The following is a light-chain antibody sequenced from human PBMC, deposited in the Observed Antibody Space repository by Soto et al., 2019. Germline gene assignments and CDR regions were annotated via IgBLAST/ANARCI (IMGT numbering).Light chain of an antibody. J-gene: IGKJ5*01. Sequence: DSQMTQSPSSLSASVGDRVTITCRASQGISSFVAWYQQKPGKVPRLRSSGASTLQSGVPSRFSGSGSGTDFTLTIASLQPEDGATYYCQKYSSVITFGQGTRLEIK. V-gene: IGKV1-27*01. CDR3: QKYSSVIT. CDR1: QGISSF. CDR2: GAS.